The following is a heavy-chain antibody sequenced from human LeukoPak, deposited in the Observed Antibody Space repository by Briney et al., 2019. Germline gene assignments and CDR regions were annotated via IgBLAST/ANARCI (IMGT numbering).Heavy chain of an antibody. CDR1: GGSISSYY. J-gene: IGHJ1*01. CDR2: IYYSGST. V-gene: IGHV4-59*08. Sequence: SETLSLICTVSGGSISSYYWSWIWQPPGKGLEWIGYIYYSGSTNYNPSLKSRVTISVDTSKKQFSLKLSSVTAADTAVYYCARHDSYDSSGYYSGYFQHWGQGTLVTVSS. CDR3: ARHDSYDSSGYYSGYFQH. D-gene: IGHD3-22*01.